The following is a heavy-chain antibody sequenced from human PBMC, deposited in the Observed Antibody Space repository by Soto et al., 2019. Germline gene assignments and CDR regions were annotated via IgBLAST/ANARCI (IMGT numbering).Heavy chain of an antibody. CDR1: GGSISSSSYY. V-gene: IGHV4-39*01. Sequence: PSETLSLTCTVSGGSISSSSYYWGWIRQPPGKGLEWIGSIYYSGYTYYNPSLKSRVTISVDTSKNQFSLKLSSVTAADTAVYYCARHSTGYYYSWFDPWGQGTLVTVSS. J-gene: IGHJ5*02. D-gene: IGHD3-22*01. CDR2: IYYSGYT. CDR3: ARHSTGYYYSWFDP.